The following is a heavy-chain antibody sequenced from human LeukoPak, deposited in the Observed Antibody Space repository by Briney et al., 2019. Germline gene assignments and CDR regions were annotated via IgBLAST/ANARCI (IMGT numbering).Heavy chain of an antibody. V-gene: IGHV3-53*01. Sequence: GGSLRLSCAASGFTVSSNYMSWVRQAPGKGLEWVSVIYSGGSTYYADSVKGRFTISRDNSKNTLYLQMNSLRAEDTAVYYCAREGLGYYGSGSYYPLASWGQGTLVTVSS. CDR1: GFTVSSNY. CDR3: AREGLGYYGSGSYYPLAS. D-gene: IGHD3-10*01. J-gene: IGHJ4*02. CDR2: IYSGGST.